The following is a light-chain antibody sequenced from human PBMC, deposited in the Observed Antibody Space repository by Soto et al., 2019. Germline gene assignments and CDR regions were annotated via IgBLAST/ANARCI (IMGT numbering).Light chain of an antibody. J-gene: IGLJ1*01. V-gene: IGLV2-14*01. CDR3: SSYTSGSTYV. CDR2: DVS. Sequence: QSVLTQPASVSGSPGQSITISCTGTSSDVGGYNFVSWYQQHPGKAPKLMIYDVSNRPSGLSNRFSGSKSGNTASLTISGLQAEDEADYYCSSYTSGSTYVFGTGTKVPVL. CDR1: SSDVGGYNF.